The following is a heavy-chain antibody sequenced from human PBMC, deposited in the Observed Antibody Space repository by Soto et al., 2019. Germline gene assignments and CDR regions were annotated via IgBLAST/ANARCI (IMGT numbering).Heavy chain of an antibody. CDR3: ARGIYDSSGYYTRVFDY. Sequence: LEILSLTCTVSGGSISSYYLSWIRQPPGKGLEWIGYVHYTGSTNYNSPLKSRVTISVDTSKNQFSLKLSSVTAADTAVYYCARGIYDSSGYYTRVFDYWGPGTLVTVSS. CDR1: GGSISSYY. CDR2: VHYTGST. D-gene: IGHD3-22*01. V-gene: IGHV4-59*01. J-gene: IGHJ4*02.